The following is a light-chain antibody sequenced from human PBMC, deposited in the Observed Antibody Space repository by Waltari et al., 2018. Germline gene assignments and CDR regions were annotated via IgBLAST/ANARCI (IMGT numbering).Light chain of an antibody. Sequence: SYELTQPPSVSVPPGQPARITCSGDALPKRYTYWYQQKSGQAPVLVIFEDSQRPSGIPERFSGSSSGTMATLSINGAQVEDEGDYYCYSADIGGHHRVFGGGTKLTIL. CDR3: YSADIGGHHRV. CDR1: ALPKRY. V-gene: IGLV3-10*01. J-gene: IGLJ3*02. CDR2: EDS.